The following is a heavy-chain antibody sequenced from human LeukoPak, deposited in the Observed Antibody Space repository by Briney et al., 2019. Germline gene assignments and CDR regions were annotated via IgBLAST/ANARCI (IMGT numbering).Heavy chain of an antibody. J-gene: IGHJ4*02. CDR2: IYTSGST. V-gene: IGHV4-4*07. CDR1: GGSINSYY. CDR3: ARFTDILTGYGSDY. D-gene: IGHD3-9*01. Sequence: SETLSLTCTVSGGSINSYYWSWIRQPAGKGLEWIGRIYTSGSTNYNPSLKSRVTMSVDTSKNQFSLKLSSVTAADTAVYYCARFTDILTGYGSDYWGQGTLVTVSS.